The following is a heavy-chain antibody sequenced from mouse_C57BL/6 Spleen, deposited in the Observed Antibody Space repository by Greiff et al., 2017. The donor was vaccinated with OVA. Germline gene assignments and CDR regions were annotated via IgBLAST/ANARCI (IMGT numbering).Heavy chain of an antibody. D-gene: IGHD2-2*01. CDR3: ASLVTARGVDY. CDR2: IYPGDGDT. V-gene: IGHV1-80*01. Sequence: VQLQESGAELVKPGASVKISCKASGYAFSSYWMNWVKQRPGKGLEWIGQIYPGDGDTNYNGKFKGKATLTADKSSSTAYMQLSSLTSEDSAVYFCASLVTARGVDYWGQGTTLTVSS. CDR1: GYAFSSYW. J-gene: IGHJ2*01.